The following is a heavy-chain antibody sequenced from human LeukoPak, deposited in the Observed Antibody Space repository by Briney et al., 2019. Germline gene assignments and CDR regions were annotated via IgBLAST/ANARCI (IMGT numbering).Heavy chain of an antibody. Sequence: GGSLRLSCAASGFTFSSYWMSWVRQAPGKGLEWVANIKQDGSEKYYVDSVKGRFTISRDNAKNSLYLQMNSLRAEDTAVYYCARGRGYYPHAFDIWGQGTMVTVSS. CDR3: ARGRGYYPHAFDI. CDR2: IKQDGSEK. V-gene: IGHV3-7*01. J-gene: IGHJ3*02. D-gene: IGHD3-22*01. CDR1: GFTFSSYW.